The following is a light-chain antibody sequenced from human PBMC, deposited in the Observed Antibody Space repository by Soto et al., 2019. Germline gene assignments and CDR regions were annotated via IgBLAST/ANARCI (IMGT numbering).Light chain of an antibody. V-gene: IGKV3-15*01. Sequence: EIVMTQSPASLSVSPGERVTLSCRARHSVKTESAAYQQKPGQPPLPLSYGTTTRATANPARFRGSGSGTEFTLTINDLQSEDLAVYYCQQYERWPPLTFGGGTKV. CDR3: QQYERWPPLT. CDR2: GTT. J-gene: IGKJ4*01. CDR1: HSVKTE.